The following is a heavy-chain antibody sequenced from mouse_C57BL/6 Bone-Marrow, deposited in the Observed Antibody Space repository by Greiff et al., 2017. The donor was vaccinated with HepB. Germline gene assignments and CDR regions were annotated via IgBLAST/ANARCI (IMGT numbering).Heavy chain of an antibody. D-gene: IGHD3-1*01. V-gene: IGHV5-4*01. J-gene: IGHJ4*01. CDR3: ARDRGDY. CDR1: GFTFSSYA. CDR2: ISDGGSYT. Sequence: EVKVVESGGGLVKPGGSLKLSCAASGFTFSSYAMSWVRQTPEKRLEWVATISDGGSYTYYPDNVKGRFTISRDNAKNNLYLQMSHLKSEDTAMYYCARDRGDYWGQGTSVTVSS.